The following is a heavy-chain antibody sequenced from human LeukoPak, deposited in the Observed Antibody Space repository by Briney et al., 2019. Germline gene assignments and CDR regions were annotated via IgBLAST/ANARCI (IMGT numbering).Heavy chain of an antibody. J-gene: IGHJ4*02. CDR2: IKEDGSEK. Sequence: PGGSLRLSCAASGFTFSSFWMSWVRQAPGKGPEWVANIKEDGSEKYYVDSMKGRFTISRDNVKKSLYLQMNSLRADDTAVYYCARAPDYDILTGEYYFDYWGQGTLVTVSS. V-gene: IGHV3-7*01. CDR1: GFTFSSFW. CDR3: ARAPDYDILTGEYYFDY. D-gene: IGHD3-9*01.